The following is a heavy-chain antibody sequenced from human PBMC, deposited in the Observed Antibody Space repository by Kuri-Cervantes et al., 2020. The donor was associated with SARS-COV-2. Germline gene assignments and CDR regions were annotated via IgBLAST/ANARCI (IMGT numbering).Heavy chain of an antibody. Sequence: SETLSLTCAVSGGSISSGGYSWSWIRQPPGKGLEWIGYIYHSGSTYYNPSLKSRLTISVDRSKNQFSLKLSSVTAADTAVYYCARWSGSVYFDYWGQGTLVTVSS. CDR1: GGSISSGGYS. CDR3: ARWSGSVYFDY. V-gene: IGHV4-30-2*01. J-gene: IGHJ4*02. CDR2: IYHSGST. D-gene: IGHD3-3*01.